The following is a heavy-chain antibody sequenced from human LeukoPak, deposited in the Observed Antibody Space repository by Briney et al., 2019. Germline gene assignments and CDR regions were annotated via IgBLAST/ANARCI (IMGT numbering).Heavy chain of an antibody. Sequence: GGSLRLSCVFPSLTFSHAWMNWVRQAPGKGLEWVGRVKSVAEGGASEYGTPVKGRFTISRDSAKNSLYLQMNSLRAEDTAVYYCARDGGYSYGYAAPEYYYYGMDVWGQGTTVTVSS. V-gene: IGHV3-15*07. CDR1: SLTFSHAW. CDR3: ARDGGYSYGYAAPEYYYYGMDV. D-gene: IGHD5-18*01. J-gene: IGHJ6*02. CDR2: VKSVAEGGAS.